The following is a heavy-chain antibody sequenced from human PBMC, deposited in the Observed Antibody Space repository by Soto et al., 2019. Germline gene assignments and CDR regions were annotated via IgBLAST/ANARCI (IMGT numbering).Heavy chain of an antibody. V-gene: IGHV4-4*02. CDR1: GGSISSSNW. CDR3: ARAGIQLRLRPRNWFDP. CDR2: IYHSGST. D-gene: IGHD5-18*01. Sequence: PSETLSLTCAVSGGSISSSNWWSWVRQPPGKGLEWIGEIYHSGSTNYNPSLKSRVTISVDKSKNQFSLKLSSVTAADTAVYYCARAGIQLRLRPRNWFDPWGQGTLVTVSS. J-gene: IGHJ5*02.